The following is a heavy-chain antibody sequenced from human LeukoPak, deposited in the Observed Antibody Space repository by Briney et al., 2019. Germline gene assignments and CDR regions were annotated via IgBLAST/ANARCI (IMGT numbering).Heavy chain of an antibody. J-gene: IGHJ6*02. Sequence: ASVKVSCKASGYTFTSYDINWVRQATGQGLGWMGWMNPNSGNTGYAQKFQGRVTMTRNTSISTAYMELSSLRSEDTAVYYCARVYPASGYYYLYYYYYGMDVRGQGTTVTVSS. CDR1: GYTFTSYD. CDR2: MNPNSGNT. CDR3: ARVYPASGYYYLYYYYYGMDV. D-gene: IGHD3-22*01. V-gene: IGHV1-8*01.